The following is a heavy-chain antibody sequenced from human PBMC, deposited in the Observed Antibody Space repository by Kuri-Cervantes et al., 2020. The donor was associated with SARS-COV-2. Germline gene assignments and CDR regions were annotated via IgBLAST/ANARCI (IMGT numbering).Heavy chain of an antibody. D-gene: IGHD2-2*01. Sequence: ASVKVSCKASGYTFTGYYMHWVRQAPGQGLEWMGWISAYNGNTNYAQKPQGRVTMTTDTSTSTAYMELRSLRSDDTAVYYCARAPVRDIVVVPAYYWGQGTLVTVSS. CDR3: ARAPVRDIVVVPAYY. V-gene: IGHV1-18*04. CDR2: ISAYNGNT. CDR1: GYTFTGYY. J-gene: IGHJ4*02.